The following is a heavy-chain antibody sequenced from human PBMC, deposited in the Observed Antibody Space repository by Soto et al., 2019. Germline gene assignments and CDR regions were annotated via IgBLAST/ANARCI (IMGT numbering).Heavy chain of an antibody. V-gene: IGHV1-3*01. CDR3: AREGYDSSGYPLGY. CDR1: GYTFTSYA. J-gene: IGHJ4*02. CDR2: INAGNGNT. Sequence: ASVKVSCKASGYTFTSYAMHWVRQAPGQRLEWMGWINAGNGNTKYSQKFQGRVTITRDTSATTTYMELSSLRSEDTAVYYCAREGYDSSGYPLGYWGQGTLVTVSS. D-gene: IGHD3-22*01.